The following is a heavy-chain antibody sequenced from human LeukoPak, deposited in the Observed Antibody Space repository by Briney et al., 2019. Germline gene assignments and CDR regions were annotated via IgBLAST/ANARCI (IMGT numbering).Heavy chain of an antibody. J-gene: IGHJ4*02. Sequence: GGSLRLSCTGSGFNFNMFAIDWVRQAPGQGLEWVSGLSRGGGSTNYADSVKGRFTISRDKSKNMLILQMNSLRAEDTAVYFCQTEDGIRDCSEGVCMEGYYFDYWGQGTLVTVSS. CDR1: GFNFNMFA. CDR2: LSRGGGST. D-gene: IGHD2-8*01. CDR3: QTEDGIRDCSEGVCMEGYYFDY. V-gene: IGHV3-23*01.